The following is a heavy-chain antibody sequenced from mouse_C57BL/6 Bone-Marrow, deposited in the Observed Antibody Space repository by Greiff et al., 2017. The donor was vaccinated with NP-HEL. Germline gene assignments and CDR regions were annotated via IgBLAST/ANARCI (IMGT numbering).Heavy chain of an antibody. J-gene: IGHJ1*03. V-gene: IGHV10-3*01. Sequence: EVHLVESGGGLVQPKGSLKLSCAASGFTFNTYAMHWVRQAPGKGLEWVARIRSKSSNYATYYADSVKDRFTISRDDSQSMLYLQMNNLKTEDTAMYYCVRGITTVVGDWYFDVWGTGTTVTVSS. CDR1: GFTFNTYA. CDR3: VRGITTVVGDWYFDV. CDR2: IRSKSSNYAT. D-gene: IGHD1-1*01.